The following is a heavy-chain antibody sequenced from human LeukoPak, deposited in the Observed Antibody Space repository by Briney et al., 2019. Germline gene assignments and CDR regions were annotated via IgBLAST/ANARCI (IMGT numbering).Heavy chain of an antibody. Sequence: GGSLRLSCAASGFTFSTYWMHWVRQAPGKGLVWVSRINSDGSRTTYADSVKGRFTISRDNAKNTLYLQMNSLRTEDTAVYYCARPETQYSSGLNGFDIWGQGTMVTVSS. V-gene: IGHV3-74*01. CDR2: INSDGSRT. CDR1: GFTFSTYW. D-gene: IGHD6-19*01. CDR3: ARPETQYSSGLNGFDI. J-gene: IGHJ3*02.